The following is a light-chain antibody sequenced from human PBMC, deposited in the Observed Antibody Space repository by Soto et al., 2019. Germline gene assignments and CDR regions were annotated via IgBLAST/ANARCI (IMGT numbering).Light chain of an antibody. Sequence: EIVLTQSPGTLSLSPGERATLSCRASQSVSNSYLAWYQQKPGQAPRLLIYGASSRATGIPDRFSGSGSGTDFTLTISRLESEDFAVYYCQQYGSSPWTFRQGTKVHIK. CDR2: GAS. CDR1: QSVSNSY. CDR3: QQYGSSPWT. J-gene: IGKJ1*01. V-gene: IGKV3-20*01.